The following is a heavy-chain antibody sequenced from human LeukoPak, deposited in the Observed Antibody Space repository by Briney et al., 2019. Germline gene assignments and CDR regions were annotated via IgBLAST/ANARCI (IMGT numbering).Heavy chain of an antibody. J-gene: IGHJ4*02. CDR1: GFTFSSYA. CDR3: ARSRSSSSIDY. Sequence: GRSLRLSCAASGFTFSSYAMHWVRQAPGKGLGWVAVISYDGSNKYYADSVKGRFTISRDNSKNTLYLQMNSLRAEDTAVYYCARSRSSSSIDYWGQGTLVTVSS. D-gene: IGHD6-6*01. V-gene: IGHV3-30-3*01. CDR2: ISYDGSNK.